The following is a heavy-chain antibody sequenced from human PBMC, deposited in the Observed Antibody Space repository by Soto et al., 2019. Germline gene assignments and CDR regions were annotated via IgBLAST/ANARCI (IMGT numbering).Heavy chain of an antibody. Sequence: QVQLVQSGAEVKKPGSSVKVSCKASGGTFSSYSINWVRQAPGQGLEWMGEIIPIFGTANYAQKFQGRVTITADESTSTAYMELSRLRSEETAVYYGARDGGRHSGGIDYWGQGTRVTVSS. D-gene: IGHD1-26*01. V-gene: IGHV1-69*01. CDR1: GGTFSSYS. CDR3: ARDGGRHSGGIDY. CDR2: IIPIFGTA. J-gene: IGHJ4*02.